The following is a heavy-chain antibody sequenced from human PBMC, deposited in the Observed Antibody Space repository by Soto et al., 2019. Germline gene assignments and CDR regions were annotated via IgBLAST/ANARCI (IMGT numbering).Heavy chain of an antibody. V-gene: IGHV1-69*13. CDR2: IIPDFGTG. CDR3: ARETPSAAAAYYYYGLDV. Sequence: RASVKVSCKVSGGTFSSYFINWVRQAPGQGLEWVGGIIPDFGTGSYAEKFQGRVTITADESTSTAYMELSRLRSDDTAVYYCARETPSAAAAYYYYGLDVWGQGTTVTVS. CDR1: GGTFSSYF. D-gene: IGHD6-13*01. J-gene: IGHJ6*02.